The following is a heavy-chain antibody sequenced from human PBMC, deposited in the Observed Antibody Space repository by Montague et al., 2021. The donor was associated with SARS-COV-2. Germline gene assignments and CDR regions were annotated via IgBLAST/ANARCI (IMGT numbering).Heavy chain of an antibody. D-gene: IGHD3-9*01. V-gene: IGHV4-39*02. CDR1: GGSVTSNRDN. CDR2: FNYSRST. J-gene: IGHJ5*02. Sequence: SETLSLTCTVSGGSVTSNRDNWGRICQPTGRELVWFGSFNYSRSTYPTLSLNNRVSISRDTSKNHFSLKLSSVTTADTAVYYCAWHDIFSNWFDPWGQGTLVTVSS. CDR3: AWHDIFSNWFDP.